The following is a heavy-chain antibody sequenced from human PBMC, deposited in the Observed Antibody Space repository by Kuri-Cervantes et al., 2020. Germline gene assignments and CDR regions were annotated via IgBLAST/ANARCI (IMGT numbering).Heavy chain of an antibody. CDR2: IYSGGST. J-gene: IGHJ4*02. V-gene: IGHV3-53*01. Sequence: GGSLRLSCAASGFTVSSNYMSWVRQAPGKGLEWVSIIYSGGSTYYADSVKDRFTISRDNSKNTLYLQMNSLRAEDTAVYYCAREVPRELGWDYWGQGTLVTVSS. D-gene: IGHD7-27*01. CDR3: AREVPRELGWDY. CDR1: GFTVSSNY.